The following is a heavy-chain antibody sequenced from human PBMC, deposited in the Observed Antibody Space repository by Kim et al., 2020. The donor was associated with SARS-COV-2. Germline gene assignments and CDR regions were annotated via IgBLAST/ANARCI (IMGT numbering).Heavy chain of an antibody. J-gene: IGHJ5*02. CDR3: ARVLGAITIFGVVIVNWFDP. CDR1: GCH. D-gene: IGHD3-3*01. V-gene: IGHV4-31*02. Sequence: GCHRSRIRQHPGKGLEWNGYIYYSGSTYYHPSLKSRVTISVDTSKNQFSLKLSSVTAADTAVYYCARVLGAITIFGVVIVNWFDPWGQGTLAT. CDR2: IYYSGST.